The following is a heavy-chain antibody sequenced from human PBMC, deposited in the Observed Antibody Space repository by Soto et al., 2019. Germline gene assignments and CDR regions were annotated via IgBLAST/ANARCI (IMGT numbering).Heavy chain of an antibody. Sequence: QVQLQQWGAGLLKPSETLSLTCAVYGGSFSGYYWSWIRQPPGKGLEWIGEINHSGSTNYNPSLKSRVTISADTSTNQFSLKLSSVTAADTAVYYCARGWGRIFDYWGQGTLVTVSS. CDR3: ARGWGRIFDY. CDR1: GGSFSGYY. CDR2: INHSGST. D-gene: IGHD7-27*01. V-gene: IGHV4-34*01. J-gene: IGHJ4*02.